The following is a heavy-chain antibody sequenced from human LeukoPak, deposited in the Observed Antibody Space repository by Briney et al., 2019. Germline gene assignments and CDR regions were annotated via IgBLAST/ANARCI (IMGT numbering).Heavy chain of an antibody. V-gene: IGHV1-2*02. CDR1: GYTFTGYY. CDR2: VNLNSGGT. Sequence: ASVKVSCKASGYTFTGYYMHWVRQAPGQGLEWMGWVNLNSGGTNYAQKFQDRVTMTRDTSISTAYMELRRLRSDDPAVYYCARAPMYYYDRSGYYSHASDYRGQGTLVTVSS. CDR3: ARAPMYYYDRSGYYSHASDY. J-gene: IGHJ4*02. D-gene: IGHD3-22*01.